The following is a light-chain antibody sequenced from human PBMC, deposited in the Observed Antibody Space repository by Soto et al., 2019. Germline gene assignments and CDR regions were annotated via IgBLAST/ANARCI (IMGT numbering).Light chain of an antibody. CDR3: AAWDDSLNGWV. Sequence: QSVLTQPPSASGTPGQRVTISCSESRSNIGSKTVYWDQQLPGTAPKLLIYSNNQRPSGVPDRFSGSKSGTSASLAISGLQAEDEADYYCAAWDDSLNGWVFGGGTKLTVL. J-gene: IGLJ3*02. V-gene: IGLV1-44*01. CDR2: SNN. CDR1: RSNIGSKT.